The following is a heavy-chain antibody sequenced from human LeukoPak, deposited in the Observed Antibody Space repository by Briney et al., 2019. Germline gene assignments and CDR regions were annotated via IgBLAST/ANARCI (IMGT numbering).Heavy chain of an antibody. CDR3: ARLSANWFDP. CDR2: VYISGSP. V-gene: IGHV4-4*07. J-gene: IGHJ5*02. Sequence: PETLSLTCTVSGASVSSDYWTWLRQPAGKGLEWIGRVYISGSPINNPSLKSRVTTSVDTSKNQFSLKLSSVTAADTAVYYCARLSANWFDPWGQGILVTVSS. CDR1: GASVSSDY.